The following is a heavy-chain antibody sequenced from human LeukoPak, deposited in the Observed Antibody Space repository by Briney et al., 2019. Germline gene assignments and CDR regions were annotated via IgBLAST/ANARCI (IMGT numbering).Heavy chain of an antibody. J-gene: IGHJ4*02. V-gene: IGHV3-49*03. CDR2: IRSKAYGGTT. D-gene: IGHD6-19*01. CDR1: GFTFGDYA. Sequence: GGSLRLSCTASGFTFGDYAMSWFRQAPGKGLEWVGFIRSKAYGGTTEYAASVKGRFTISRDDSKSIAYLQMNSLRVEDTAFYYCAKDNRRHYTSGPNPDSLHWGQGALVTVSS. CDR3: AKDNRRHYTSGPNPDSLH.